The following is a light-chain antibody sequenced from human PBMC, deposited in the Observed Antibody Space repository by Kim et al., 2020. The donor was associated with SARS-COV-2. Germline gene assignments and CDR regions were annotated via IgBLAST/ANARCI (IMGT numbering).Light chain of an antibody. J-gene: IGKJ1*01. CDR3: QQYYTYFPT. Sequence: GHRVTITCRASHNINDRLAWYQQKPGKAPKLLIYKVSTLETGVSSRFSGSASGTEFTLTIFSLQPDDFATCYCQQYYTYFPTFGQGTKVDIK. CDR2: KVS. CDR1: HNINDR. V-gene: IGKV1-5*03.